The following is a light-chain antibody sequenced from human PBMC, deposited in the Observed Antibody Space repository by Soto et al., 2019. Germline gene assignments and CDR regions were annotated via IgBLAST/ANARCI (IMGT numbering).Light chain of an antibody. V-gene: IGKV1-33*01. CDR1: QDIKKY. Sequence: DIPMTQSPSSLSASVGDSVTITCQASQDIKKYLNWYQQKPGKVPKLLIYGASKLEAGVSLRFSGSGSGTSFTFTISSVQSEDFATYYCQQYDVLPRAFGPGTKLDI. CDR2: GAS. CDR3: QQYDVLPRA. J-gene: IGKJ3*01.